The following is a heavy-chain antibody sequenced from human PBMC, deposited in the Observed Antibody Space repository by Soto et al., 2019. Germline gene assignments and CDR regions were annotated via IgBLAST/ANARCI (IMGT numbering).Heavy chain of an antibody. CDR1: GYTFTSYY. J-gene: IGHJ6*02. Sequence: ASVKVSCKASGYTFTSYYMHWVRQAPGQGLEWMGIINPSGGSTSYAQKFQGRVTMTRDTSTSTVYMELSSLRSEDTAVYYCARDLEGGYSGYAPSYGMDVWGQGTTGIVSS. D-gene: IGHD5-12*01. V-gene: IGHV1-46*01. CDR2: INPSGGST. CDR3: ARDLEGGYSGYAPSYGMDV.